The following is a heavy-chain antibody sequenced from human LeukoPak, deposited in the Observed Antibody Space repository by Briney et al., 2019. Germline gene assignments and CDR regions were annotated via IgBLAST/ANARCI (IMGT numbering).Heavy chain of an antibody. CDR1: GFTCSSYEIN. CDR2: IYYNGSI. V-gene: IGHV4-39*01. CDR3: ARLYYDLLTGYPIDY. J-gene: IGHJ4*02. Sequence: PGGSLRLSCAASGFTCSSYEINWVRQPPGKGLEWIANIYYNGSIYYNPSLRSRVTISVDTSKKQFSLKLSSVTAADTAVYYCARLYYDLLTGYPIDYWGQGTLVTVSS. D-gene: IGHD3-9*01.